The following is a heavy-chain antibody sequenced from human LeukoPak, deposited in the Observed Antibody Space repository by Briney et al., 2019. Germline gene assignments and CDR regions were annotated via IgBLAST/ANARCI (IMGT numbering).Heavy chain of an antibody. D-gene: IGHD3-10*01. CDR1: GYTFTSYD. CDR2: MNPNSGDT. Sequence: ASVKVPCKASGYTFTSYDINWVRQVTGQGLEWMGWMNPNSGDTGYPQKFQGRVTMTRDTSITTAYMELSSLRSEDTAVYYCARSGFGSGISFDLWGQGTLVTVSS. V-gene: IGHV1-8*01. CDR3: ARSGFGSGISFDL. J-gene: IGHJ5*02.